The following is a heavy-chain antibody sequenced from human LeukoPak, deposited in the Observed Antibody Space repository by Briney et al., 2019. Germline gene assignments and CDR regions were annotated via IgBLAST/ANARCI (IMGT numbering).Heavy chain of an antibody. CDR1: GGSISSGGYY. CDR3: ARVPYSSGWYDGWFDP. CDR2: IYYSGST. Sequence: PSETLSLTCTVSGGSISSGGYYWSWIRQHPGKGLEWIGYIYYSGSTYYNPFLKSRVTISVDTSKNQFSLKLSSVTAADTAVYYCARVPYSSGWYDGWFDPWGQGTLVTVSS. V-gene: IGHV4-31*03. D-gene: IGHD6-19*01. J-gene: IGHJ5*02.